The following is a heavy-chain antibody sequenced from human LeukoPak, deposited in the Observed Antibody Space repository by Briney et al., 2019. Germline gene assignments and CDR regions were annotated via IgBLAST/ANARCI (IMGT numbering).Heavy chain of an antibody. CDR2: ISYDGSNK. Sequence: GGSLRLSCAASGFTFSSYAMHWVRQAPGKGLEWVAVISYDGSNKYYADSVKGRFTISRDNSKNTLYLQMNSLRAEDTAAYYCARPPIVGATWLDYWGQGTLVTVSS. CDR3: ARPPIVGATWLDY. CDR1: GFTFSSYA. J-gene: IGHJ4*02. V-gene: IGHV3-30-3*01. D-gene: IGHD1-26*01.